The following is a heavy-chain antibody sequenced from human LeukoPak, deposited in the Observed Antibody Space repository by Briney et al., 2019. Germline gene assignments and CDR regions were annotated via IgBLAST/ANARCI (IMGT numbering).Heavy chain of an antibody. CDR2: ISYDGSNK. CDR3: ARDRLGYSYGRFDY. D-gene: IGHD5-18*01. J-gene: IGHJ4*02. CDR1: GFTFSSYG. Sequence: QPGRSLRLSCAASGFTFSSYGMHWVRQAPGKGLEWVAVISYDGSNKYYADSVKGRFTISRDNSKNTLYLQMNSLRAEDTAVYYCARDRLGYSYGRFDYWGQGTLVTVSS. V-gene: IGHV3-30*03.